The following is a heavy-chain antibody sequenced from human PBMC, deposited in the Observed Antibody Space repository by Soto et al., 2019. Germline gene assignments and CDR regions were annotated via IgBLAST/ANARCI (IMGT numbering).Heavy chain of an antibody. CDR1: SLSFSGYY. CDR3: ARGFRTLGGDY. J-gene: IGHJ4*02. CDR2: INHSGST. V-gene: IGHV4-34*01. Sequence: PSVTLSLTCALNSLSFSGYYWSWIRQPPGKGLEWIGEINHSGSTNYNPSLKSRVTISVDTSKNQFSLKLSSVTAADTAVYYCARGFRTLGGDYWGQGTLVTVS.